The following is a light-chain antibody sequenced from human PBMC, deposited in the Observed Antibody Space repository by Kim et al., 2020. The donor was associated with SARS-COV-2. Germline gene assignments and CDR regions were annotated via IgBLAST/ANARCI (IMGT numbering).Light chain of an antibody. V-gene: IGLV2-14*03. Sequence: QSALTQPASVSGSPGQSITISCTGTSSDVGGYNYVSWYQQHPDKAPKLIIYDVSNRPSGVSNRFSGSKSGNTASLTISGLQAEDEADYYCSSYTSSSTPYVFGTGTKVTVL. J-gene: IGLJ1*01. CDR1: SSDVGGYNY. CDR3: SSYTSSSTPYV. CDR2: DVS.